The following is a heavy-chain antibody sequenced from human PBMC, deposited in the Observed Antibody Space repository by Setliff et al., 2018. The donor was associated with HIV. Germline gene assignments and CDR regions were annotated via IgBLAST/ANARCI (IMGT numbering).Heavy chain of an antibody. CDR3: ARNQGDSSGWYAGDY. V-gene: IGHV1-69*05. Sequence: SVKVSCKASGGTFSSYAINWVRQAPGQGLEWMGGFIPIFGTANYAQKFQGRVTITTDESTSTTYLELSSLRSEDTAVYYCARNQGDSSGWYAGDYWGHGTLVTVSS. CDR1: GGTFSSYA. D-gene: IGHD6-19*01. CDR2: FIPIFGTA. J-gene: IGHJ4*01.